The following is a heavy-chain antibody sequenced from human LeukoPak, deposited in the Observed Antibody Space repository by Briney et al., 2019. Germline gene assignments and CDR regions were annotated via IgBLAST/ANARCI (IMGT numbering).Heavy chain of an antibody. Sequence: NPSETLSLTCTVSGGSISSGGYYWSWIRQHPGKGLEWIGSIHHSGDTAYDPSLKSRVTISVDTSKSQFSLKLSSVTAADTAVYYCARSYAGSGLDHWGQGTLVTVSS. J-gene: IGHJ4*02. CDR2: IHHSGDT. CDR3: ARSYAGSGLDH. V-gene: IGHV4-39*01. D-gene: IGHD3-16*01. CDR1: GGSISSGGYY.